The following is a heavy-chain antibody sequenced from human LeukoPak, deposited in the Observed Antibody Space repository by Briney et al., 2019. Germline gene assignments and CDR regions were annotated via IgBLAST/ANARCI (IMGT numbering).Heavy chain of an antibody. J-gene: IGHJ6*03. D-gene: IGHD6-19*01. V-gene: IGHV1-69*05. CDR1: GGTFSSYA. CDR2: IIPIFGTA. CDR3: ARDSGWYDYYYYMDV. Sequence: SVKVSCKASGGTFSSYAISWVRQAPAQGLEWMGRIIPIFGTANYEQKFQGRVTITTDESTSTAYMELSSLRSEDTAVYYCARDSGWYDYYYYMDVWGKGTTVTASS.